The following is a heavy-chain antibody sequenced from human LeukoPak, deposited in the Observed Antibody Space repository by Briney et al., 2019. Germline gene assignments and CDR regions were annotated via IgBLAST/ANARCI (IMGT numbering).Heavy chain of an antibody. Sequence: SETLSLICTVSGGSISSGGYYWSWIRQHPGKALEWLGHIYYSGRTYYKQSLKSRVTISVDTSKNQFSLKLSSVTAADTAVYYCARGDLFVAGHSAQNYYMDVWGKGTTVTVSS. CDR3: ARGDLFVAGHSAQNYYMDV. CDR1: GGSISSGGYY. CDR2: IYYSGRT. D-gene: IGHD6-13*01. J-gene: IGHJ6*03. V-gene: IGHV4-31*03.